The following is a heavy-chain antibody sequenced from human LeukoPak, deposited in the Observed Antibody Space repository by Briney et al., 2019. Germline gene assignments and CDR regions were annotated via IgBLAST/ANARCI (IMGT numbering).Heavy chain of an antibody. CDR1: GYTSTSYY. Sequence: ASVKVSCKASGYTSTSYYMHWVRQAPGQGLEWMGIINPSGGSTSYAQKFQGRVTMTRDTSTSTVYMELSSLRSEDTAVYYCAREMAHYYDSSGYPDAFDIWGQGTMVTVSS. J-gene: IGHJ3*02. D-gene: IGHD3-22*01. CDR3: AREMAHYYDSSGYPDAFDI. V-gene: IGHV1-46*01. CDR2: INPSGGST.